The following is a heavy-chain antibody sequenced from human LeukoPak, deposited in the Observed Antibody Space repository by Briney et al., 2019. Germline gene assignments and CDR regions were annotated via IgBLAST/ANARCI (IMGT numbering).Heavy chain of an antibody. J-gene: IGHJ1*01. V-gene: IGHV3-53*01. Sequence: GGSLRLSCAASGFTFSSNYMSWVRQAPGKGLEWVSVIYSGGSKYYSESVKGRCTISRDNSKNTLYLQMNSLRAEDTAVYYCARDGSYGDYFQYWGQGTLVTVSS. CDR1: GFTFSSNY. CDR3: ARDGSYGDYFQY. CDR2: IYSGGSK. D-gene: IGHD2-15*01.